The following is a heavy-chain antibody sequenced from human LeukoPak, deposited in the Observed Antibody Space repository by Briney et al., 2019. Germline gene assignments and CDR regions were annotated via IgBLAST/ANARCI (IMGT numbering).Heavy chain of an antibody. CDR3: ARITRYSNSWYEGNWFDP. Sequence: GGSLRLSCAASGFTFSSYAMSWVRQAPGKGLEWVSAISGSGGSTYYADSVKGRFTISRDNSKNTLYLQMNSLRAEDTAVYYCARITRYSNSWYEGNWFDPWGQGTLVTVSS. CDR1: GFTFSSYA. D-gene: IGHD6-13*01. CDR2: ISGSGGST. V-gene: IGHV3-23*01. J-gene: IGHJ5*02.